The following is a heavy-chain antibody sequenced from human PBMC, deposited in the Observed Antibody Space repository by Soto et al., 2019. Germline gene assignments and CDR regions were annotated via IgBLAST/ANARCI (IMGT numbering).Heavy chain of an antibody. Sequence: EVQLVESGGGLVKPGGSLRLSCAASGFTFSNAWMSWVRQAPGKGLEWVGRIKSKTDGGTTDYAAPVKGRFTNSRDDSKNTLYLQMNSLKTEDTAVYYCTTGVAVAGNDYWGQGTLVTVSS. CDR3: TTGVAVAGNDY. J-gene: IGHJ4*02. CDR1: GFTFSNAW. CDR2: IKSKTDGGTT. D-gene: IGHD6-19*01. V-gene: IGHV3-15*01.